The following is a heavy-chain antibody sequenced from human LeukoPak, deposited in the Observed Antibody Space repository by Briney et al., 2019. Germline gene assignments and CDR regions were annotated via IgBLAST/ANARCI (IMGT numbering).Heavy chain of an antibody. Sequence: SETLSLTCTVSGGSISSYYWSWIRQHPGKGLEWIGYIYYSGSTYYNPSLKSRVTISIDASKNQFSLKLTSVTAADTAVYYCARVAGYSSPFAYWGQGTLVTVSS. CDR3: ARVAGYSSPFAY. D-gene: IGHD6-13*01. V-gene: IGHV4-59*06. J-gene: IGHJ4*02. CDR1: GGSISSYY. CDR2: IYYSGST.